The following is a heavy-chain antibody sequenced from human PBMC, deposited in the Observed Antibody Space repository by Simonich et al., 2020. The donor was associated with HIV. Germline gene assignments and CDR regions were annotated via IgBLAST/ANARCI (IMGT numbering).Heavy chain of an antibody. CDR2: KSYDGSNK. CDR3: ASGGSISSVWADDY. V-gene: IGHV3-30*07. D-gene: IGHD3-16*01. J-gene: IGHJ4*02. Sequence: QVQLVESGGGVVQPGRSLRLSCAASGFTFSSYAMHWVRQAQDKGLEWVAVKSYDGSNKNYADSVKGRVTISRDNSKNTLYLQMNSLRAEDTAVYYCASGGSISSVWADDYWGQGTLVTVSS. CDR1: GFTFSSYA.